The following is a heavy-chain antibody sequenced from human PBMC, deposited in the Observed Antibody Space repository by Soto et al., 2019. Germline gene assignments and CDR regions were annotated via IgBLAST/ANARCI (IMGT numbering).Heavy chain of an antibody. CDR1: GGSITSSGYY. CDR3: ARGGGSTKVDY. J-gene: IGHJ4*02. V-gene: IGHV4-31*03. D-gene: IGHD2-2*01. Sequence: QVQLQESGPGLVKPSQTLSLTCTVSGGSITSSGYYWSWIRQHPGEGLEWIGFTSNSGSTSYNPYPKSRVTISVDTPSNHFALNLKSVTAADTAVYYGARGGGSTKVDYWGQGTRVTVSP. CDR2: TSNSGST.